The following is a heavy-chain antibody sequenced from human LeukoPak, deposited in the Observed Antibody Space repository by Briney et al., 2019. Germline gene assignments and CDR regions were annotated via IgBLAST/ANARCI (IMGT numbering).Heavy chain of an antibody. V-gene: IGHV3-30*02. CDR3: AKSHLPTPYSGTYYCDY. J-gene: IGHJ4*02. CDR1: GFSFSDYG. D-gene: IGHD1-26*01. CDR2: IRYDESKT. Sequence: GGSLRLSSAASGFSFSDYGTHRVRQAPAKGLEWVAFIRYDESKTYYGDSVKGRFTVSRDNSKNTLYLQMDSLRAGDTAVYYCAKSHLPTPYSGTYYCDYWGQGTLVTVSS.